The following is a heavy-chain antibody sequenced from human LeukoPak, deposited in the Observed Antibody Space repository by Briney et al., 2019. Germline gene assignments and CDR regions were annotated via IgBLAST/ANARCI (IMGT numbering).Heavy chain of an antibody. J-gene: IGHJ4*02. V-gene: IGHV4-39*01. D-gene: IGHD3-10*01. CDR1: GGSISSSSYY. CDR2: IYYSGST. CDR3: ARQYYYGSGTKPGKFDY. Sequence: PSETLSLTCTVSGGSISSSSYYWGWIRQPPGKGLEWIGSIYYSGSTYYNPSLKSRVTISVDTSKNQFSLKLSSVTAADTAVYYCARQYYYGSGTKPGKFDYWGQGTLVTVSP.